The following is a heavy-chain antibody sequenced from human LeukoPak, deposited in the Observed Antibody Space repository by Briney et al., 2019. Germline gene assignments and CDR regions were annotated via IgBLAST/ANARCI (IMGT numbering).Heavy chain of an antibody. CDR3: ARGDYGSRFTFGGVLCNAFDI. V-gene: IGHV4-38-2*02. CDR2: IYHSGST. CDR1: GYSISSGYY. D-gene: IGHD3-16*01. Sequence: PSETLSLTCTVSGYSISSGYYWGWIRQPPGKGLEWIGSIYHSGSTYYNPSLKSRVTISVDTSKNQFSLKLSSVTAADTAVYYCARGDYGSRFTFGGVLCNAFDIWGQGTMVTVSS. J-gene: IGHJ3*02.